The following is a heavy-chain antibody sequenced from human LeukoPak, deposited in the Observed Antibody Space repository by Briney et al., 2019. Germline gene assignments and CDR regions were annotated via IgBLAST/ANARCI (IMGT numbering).Heavy chain of an antibody. CDR1: YYTFTSYD. D-gene: IGHD6-13*01. CDR2: ISAYNGNT. Sequence: GASVKVSCKASYYTFTSYDISWVRQAPGQGLEWMGWISAYNGNTNYAQKFQGRVTMTEDTSTDTAYMELSSLRSEDTAVYYCATSRRIAAAGYSADYWGQGTLVTVSS. J-gene: IGHJ4*02. CDR3: ATSRRIAAAGYSADY. V-gene: IGHV1-18*01.